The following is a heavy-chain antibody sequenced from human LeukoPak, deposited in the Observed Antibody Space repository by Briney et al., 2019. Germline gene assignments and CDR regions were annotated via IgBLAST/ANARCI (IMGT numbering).Heavy chain of an antibody. CDR2: ITGSGDTT. J-gene: IGHJ4*02. CDR1: GFTFSNSA. Sequence: GGSLRLSCAASGFTFSNSAMHWVRQAPGKGLEWVSVITGSGDTTYYADSVKGRFTISRDNSKNTLYLQMNSLRAEDTAVYYCAKGPTSSSWSYDYWGQGTLVTVSS. D-gene: IGHD6-13*01. CDR3: AKGPTSSSWSYDY. V-gene: IGHV3-23*01.